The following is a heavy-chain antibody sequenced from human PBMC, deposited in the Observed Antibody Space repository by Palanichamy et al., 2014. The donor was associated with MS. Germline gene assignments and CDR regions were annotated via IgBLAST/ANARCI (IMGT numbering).Heavy chain of an antibody. CDR2: ISSSGSTI. CDR3: ARDGFLGSSGYPNWFDP. Sequence: QLVEVWGRAWSSLEGSLRLSCAASGFTFSDYYMTWIRQAPGKGLEWVSYISSSGSTIYYADSVKGRFTISRDNAKNSLYLQMNSLRAEDTAVYYCARDGFLGSSGYPNWFDPWGQGTLVTVSS. J-gene: IGHJ5*02. V-gene: IGHV3-11*01. CDR1: GFTFSDYY. D-gene: IGHD3-22*01.